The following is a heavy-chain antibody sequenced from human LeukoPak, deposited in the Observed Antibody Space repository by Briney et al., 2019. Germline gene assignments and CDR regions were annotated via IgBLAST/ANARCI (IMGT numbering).Heavy chain of an antibody. CDR2: ISYDGSDK. J-gene: IGHJ4*02. Sequence: GGSLRLSCAASGFTFSTYAMHWVRQAPGKGLEWVAIISYDGSDKYYSDSVKGRFTISRDNSKNTLYLQMNSLRAEDTAVYYCAKFIAAPFYFDYWGQGTLVTVSS. V-gene: IGHV3-30*18. CDR3: AKFIAAPFYFDY. CDR1: GFTFSTYA. D-gene: IGHD6-13*01.